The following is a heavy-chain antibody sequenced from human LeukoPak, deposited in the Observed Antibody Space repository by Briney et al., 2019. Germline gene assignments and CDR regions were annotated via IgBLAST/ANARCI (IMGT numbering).Heavy chain of an antibody. Sequence: ASVKLSCKASGYTFTSYGIGWVRQPPGQGLEWMGWISAYNGNTNYAQKLQGRVTMTTDTSTSTAYMELRSLRSDDTAVYYCARGTPEYCTNGVCYWYYYYYMDVWGKGTTVTVSS. J-gene: IGHJ6*03. CDR3: ARGTPEYCTNGVCYWYYYYYMDV. CDR2: ISAYNGNT. D-gene: IGHD2-8*01. CDR1: GYTFTSYG. V-gene: IGHV1-18*01.